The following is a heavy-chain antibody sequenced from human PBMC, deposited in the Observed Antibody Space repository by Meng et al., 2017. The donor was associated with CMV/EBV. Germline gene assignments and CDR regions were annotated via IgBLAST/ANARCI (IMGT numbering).Heavy chain of an antibody. J-gene: IGHJ4*02. Sequence: GRGVTRPVAPVQAFCKASGGTFSSSDIRWGLQHPRRELVEWSGIIHIFGTANYDQKFKGRVTITADESTSPASMELSSLRSEDTAVYYCARGWGAGTTGGYFDYWGQGTLVTVSS. CDR3: ARGWGAGTTGGYFDY. CDR1: GGTFSSSD. D-gene: IGHD1-7*01. CDR2: IIHIFGTA. V-gene: IGHV1-69*01.